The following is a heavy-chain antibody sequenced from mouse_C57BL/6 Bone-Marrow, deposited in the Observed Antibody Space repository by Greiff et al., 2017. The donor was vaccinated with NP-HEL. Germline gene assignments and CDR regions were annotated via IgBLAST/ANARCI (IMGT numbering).Heavy chain of an antibody. CDR2: IYPGDGDT. Sequence: VQLQQSGPELVKPGASVKISCKASGYAFSSSWMNWVKQRPGKGLEWIGRIYPGDGDTNYNGKFKGKATLTADKSSSTAYMQLSSLTSEDSAVYFCARRWLLRDWYFDVWGTGTTVTVSS. CDR3: ARRWLLRDWYFDV. J-gene: IGHJ1*03. V-gene: IGHV1-82*01. D-gene: IGHD2-3*01. CDR1: GYAFSSSW.